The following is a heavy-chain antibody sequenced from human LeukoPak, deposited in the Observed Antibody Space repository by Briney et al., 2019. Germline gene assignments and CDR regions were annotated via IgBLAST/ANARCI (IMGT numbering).Heavy chain of an antibody. V-gene: IGHV3-21*01. CDR3: ARGTILLWFGGALDY. CDR1: GFTFSSYS. Sequence: GGSLRLSCAASGFTFSSYSMNWVRQAPGKGLEWVSSISISSRYIYYADSVKGRFTISRDTAKSSLYLQMDSLRAEDTAVYYCARGTILLWFGGALDYWGQGTLVTVSS. J-gene: IGHJ4*02. D-gene: IGHD3-10*01. CDR2: ISISSRYI.